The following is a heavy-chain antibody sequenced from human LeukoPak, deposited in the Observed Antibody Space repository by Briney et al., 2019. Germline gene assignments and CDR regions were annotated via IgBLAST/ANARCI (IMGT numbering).Heavy chain of an antibody. V-gene: IGHV3-23*01. D-gene: IGHD4-23*01. CDR3: AKASGGNVVY. Sequence: GGSLRLSCAASGFTFSSNTMCWVRQAPGKGLEWVSVISGSGGNTYYADSVKGRFANSRDNSKNTLYLQMNRLRPEDTAVYYCAKASGGNVVYWGQGTLVTVSS. CDR1: GFTFSSNT. CDR2: ISGSGGNT. J-gene: IGHJ4*02.